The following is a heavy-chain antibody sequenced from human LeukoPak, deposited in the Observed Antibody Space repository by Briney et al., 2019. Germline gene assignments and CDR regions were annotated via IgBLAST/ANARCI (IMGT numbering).Heavy chain of an antibody. CDR1: GGSISSGSYY. V-gene: IGHV4-61*02. J-gene: IGHJ3*02. Sequence: PSETLSLTCTVCGGSISSGSYYWSWIRQPAGKGLEWIGRIYTSGSTNYNPSLKSRVTISVDTSKNQFSLKLSSVTAADTAVYYCARDLDLSYYYDSSGPSAAFDIWGQGTMVTVSS. D-gene: IGHD3-22*01. CDR2: IYTSGST. CDR3: ARDLDLSYYYDSSGPSAAFDI.